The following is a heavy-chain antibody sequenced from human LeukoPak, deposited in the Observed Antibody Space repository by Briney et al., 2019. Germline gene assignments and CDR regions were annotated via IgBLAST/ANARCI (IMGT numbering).Heavy chain of an antibody. V-gene: IGHV3-64*01. CDR3: TTDVGYAEYFQH. D-gene: IGHD5-12*01. Sequence: GGSLRLSCAASGFTFNNYAMHWVRQAPGKGLEYVSAIGGDGGSTYYANSVKGRFTISRDNSKNTLYLQMNSLKTEDTAVYYCTTDVGYAEYFQHWGQGTLVTVSS. CDR1: GFTFNNYA. CDR2: IGGDGGST. J-gene: IGHJ1*01.